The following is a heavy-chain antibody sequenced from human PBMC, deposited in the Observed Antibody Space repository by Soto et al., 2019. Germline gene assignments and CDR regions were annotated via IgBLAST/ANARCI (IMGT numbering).Heavy chain of an antibody. J-gene: IGHJ4*02. CDR3: ARRSGSYTPGGLDY. CDR1: GGSISSSSYY. CDR2: IYYSGST. Sequence: RSLTCTVSGGSISSSSYYWGWIRQPPGKELEWIGSIYYSGSTYYNPSLKSRVTISVDTSKNQFSLKLSSVTAADTAVYYCARRSGSYTPGGLDYWGQGTLVTVSS. D-gene: IGHD1-26*01. V-gene: IGHV4-39*01.